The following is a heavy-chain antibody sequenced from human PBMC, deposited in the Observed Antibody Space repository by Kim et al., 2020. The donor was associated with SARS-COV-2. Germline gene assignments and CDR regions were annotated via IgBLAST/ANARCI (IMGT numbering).Heavy chain of an antibody. D-gene: IGHD5-12*01. Sequence: SQTLSLTCAISGDSVSSSSATWNWIRQSPSRGLEWLGRTYYRSKWSNDYVISVKSRISINPDTSKNQFSLQLSSVTPEDTAVYYCARGGDTEMATWGQGTLVTVSS. CDR3: ARGGDTEMAT. CDR1: GDSVSSSSAT. CDR2: TYYRSKWSN. V-gene: IGHV6-1*01. J-gene: IGHJ5*02.